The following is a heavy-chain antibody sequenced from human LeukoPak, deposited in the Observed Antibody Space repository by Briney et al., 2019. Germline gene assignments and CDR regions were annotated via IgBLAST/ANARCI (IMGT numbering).Heavy chain of an antibody. CDR1: GFTFTSSA. Sequence: ASVKVSCKASGFTFTSSAMQWVRQAREQRLEWIGWIVVGSGNTNYAQKFQERVTITRDMSTSTAYMELSSLRSEDTAVYYCAATSVYYDFWSGYSGHYYYMDVWGKGTTVTVSS. D-gene: IGHD3-3*01. CDR2: IVVGSGNT. V-gene: IGHV1-58*02. CDR3: AATSVYYDFWSGYSGHYYYMDV. J-gene: IGHJ6*03.